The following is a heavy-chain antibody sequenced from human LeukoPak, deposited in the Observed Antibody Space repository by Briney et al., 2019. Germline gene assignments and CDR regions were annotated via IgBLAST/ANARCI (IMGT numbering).Heavy chain of an antibody. V-gene: IGHV4-61*01. CDR1: GGSVSSGSYY. CDR3: ARDSGRVGAPAV. CDR2: IDNSGST. Sequence: PSETLSLTCTVSGGSVSSGSYYWSWIRQSPGRGLEWIGYIDNSGSTNHNPSLTSRVTISVDTSKNQFSVKLTSVSAADTAVYYCARDSGRVGAPAVRGQGALVTVSS. J-gene: IGHJ4*02. D-gene: IGHD1-26*01.